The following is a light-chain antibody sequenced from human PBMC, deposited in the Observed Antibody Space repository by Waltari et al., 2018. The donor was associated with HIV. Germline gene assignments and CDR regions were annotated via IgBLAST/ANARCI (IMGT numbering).Light chain of an antibody. V-gene: IGLV2-14*01. CDR2: EVT. Sequence: QSALTQSASVSGSPGQSITISCTGTSSDVGGYNFVSWYQQHPGKAPKLVIHEVTNRPSGVSNRFSGSKSGNTASLTISGLQAEDEADYYCYSYTNSHTRVFGTGTKVTVL. CDR3: YSYTNSHTRV. J-gene: IGLJ1*01. CDR1: SSDVGGYNF.